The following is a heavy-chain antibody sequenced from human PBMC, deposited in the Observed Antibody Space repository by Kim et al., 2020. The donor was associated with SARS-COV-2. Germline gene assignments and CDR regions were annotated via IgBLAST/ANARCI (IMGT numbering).Heavy chain of an antibody. CDR1: GLSLDDYA. J-gene: IGHJ6*04. D-gene: IGHD3-22*01. Sequence: GGSLRLSCAASGLSLDDYAMNWVRQAPGKGLEWVAVISYDGHNKEYADSVKGRFSISRDNSKSTLSLQMNSLRVEDTAVYYCARGNYYELWCLSDYYNGMDVWGKGTTVTVSS. CDR2: ISYDGHNK. V-gene: IGHV3-30-3*01. CDR3: ARGNYYELWCLSDYYNGMDV.